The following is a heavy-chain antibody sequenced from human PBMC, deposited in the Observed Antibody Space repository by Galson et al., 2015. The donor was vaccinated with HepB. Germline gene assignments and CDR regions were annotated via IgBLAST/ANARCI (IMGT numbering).Heavy chain of an antibody. Sequence: SVKVSCKASGFTFTSSAMQWVRQARGQRLERIGWIVVGSGNTNYAQKFQERVTITRDMSTSTAYMELSSLRSEDTAAYYCAAGRDGSGLDYWGQGTLVTVSS. CDR2: IVVGSGNT. D-gene: IGHD5-24*01. V-gene: IGHV1-58*02. J-gene: IGHJ4*02. CDR1: GFTFTSSA. CDR3: AAGRDGSGLDY.